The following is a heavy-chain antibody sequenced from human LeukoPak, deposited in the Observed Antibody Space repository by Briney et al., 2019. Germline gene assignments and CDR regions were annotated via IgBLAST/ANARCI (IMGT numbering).Heavy chain of an antibody. V-gene: IGHV1-69*13. CDR3: AGEEGGPDY. D-gene: IGHD3-16*01. CDR2: IIPIFGTA. Sequence: ASVKVSCKASGYTFTSYGISWARQAPGQGLEWMGGIIPIFGTANYAQKFQGRVTITADESTSTAYMELSSLRSEDTAVYYCAGEEGGPDYWGQGTLVTVSS. J-gene: IGHJ4*02. CDR1: GYTFTSYG.